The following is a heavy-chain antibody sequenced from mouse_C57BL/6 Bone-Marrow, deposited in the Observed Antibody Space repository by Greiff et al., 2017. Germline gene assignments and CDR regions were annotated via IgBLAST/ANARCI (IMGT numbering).Heavy chain of an antibody. CDR3: APDYLDD. CDR2: IRLKSANYAT. V-gene: IGHV6-3*01. CDR1: GFTFSNYW. Sequence: EVKLVESGGGLVQPGGSMKLSCVASGFTFSNYWMNWVRQSPEKGLEWVAQIRLKSANYATPYAESGKGRFTIPRDDSKSSVYLQMNHLRAEDTGIYYCAPDYLDDWGQGTTLTVSS. J-gene: IGHJ2*01.